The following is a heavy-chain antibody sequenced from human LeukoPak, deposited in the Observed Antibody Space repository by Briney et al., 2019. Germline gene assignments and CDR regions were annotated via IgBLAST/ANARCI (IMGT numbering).Heavy chain of an antibody. V-gene: IGHV1-8*03. J-gene: IGHJ4*02. CDR3: ARVGYCSSGNCYFDFDY. Sequence: EASVKVSCKASGYTFTSYDINWVRQATGQGLEWMGWMNPNSGNTGYAQKFQGRVTITRNTSISTAYMELSSLKSEDTAVYYCARVGYCSSGNCYFDFDYWGQGTLVTVSS. CDR1: GYTFTSYD. CDR2: MNPNSGNT. D-gene: IGHD2-2*01.